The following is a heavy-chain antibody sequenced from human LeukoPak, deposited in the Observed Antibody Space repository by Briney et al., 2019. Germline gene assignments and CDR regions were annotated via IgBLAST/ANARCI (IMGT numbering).Heavy chain of an antibody. J-gene: IGHJ1*01. CDR3: AKSPPYSSSWYHSIYFQH. CDR2: ISGSGGST. Sequence: PGGSLRLSCAASGFTFSSYAMSWVRQAPGKGLEWVSAISGSGGSTYYADSVKGRFTISRDNSKNTLYLQMNSLRAEDTAVYYCAKSPPYSSSWYHSIYFQHWGQGTLVTVSS. V-gene: IGHV3-23*01. CDR1: GFTFSSYA. D-gene: IGHD6-13*01.